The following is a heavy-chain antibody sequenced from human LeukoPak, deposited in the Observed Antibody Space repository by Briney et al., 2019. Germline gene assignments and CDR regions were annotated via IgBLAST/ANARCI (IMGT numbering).Heavy chain of an antibody. D-gene: IGHD3-10*01. CDR1: GFTFSSYA. CDR2: ISGSGGST. Sequence: GGSLRLSCAASGFTFSSYAMSWVRQAPGKGLEWVSAISGSGGSTYYADSVKGRFTISRDNSKNTLCLQMNSLRAEDTAVYYCAKVRNYYGSGSTDYWGQGTLVTVSS. V-gene: IGHV3-23*01. CDR3: AKVRNYYGSGSTDY. J-gene: IGHJ4*02.